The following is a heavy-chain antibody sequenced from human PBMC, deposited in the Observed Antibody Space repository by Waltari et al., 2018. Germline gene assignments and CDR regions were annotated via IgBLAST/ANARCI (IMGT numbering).Heavy chain of an antibody. CDR3: ARAGPVAGTHY. V-gene: IGHV4-34*01. J-gene: IGHJ4*02. CDR2: INHSGST. CDR1: GGSFSGYY. D-gene: IGHD6-19*01. Sequence: GAGLLKPSETLSLTCAVYGGSFSGYYWSWIRQPPGKGLEWIGEINHSGSTNYNPSLKSRVTISVDTSKNQFSLKLSSVTAADTAVYYCARAGPVAGTHYWGQGTLVTVSS.